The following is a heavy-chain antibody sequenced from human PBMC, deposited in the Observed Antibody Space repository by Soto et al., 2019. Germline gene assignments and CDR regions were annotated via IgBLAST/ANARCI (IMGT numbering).Heavy chain of an antibody. CDR2: IYPGDSDT. CDR3: AITYDFWSGYSGWFDP. V-gene: IGHV5-51*03. D-gene: IGHD3-3*01. CDR1: GYSFTSYW. Sequence: EVQLVQSGAEVKKPGESLKISCKGSGYSFTSYWIGWVRQMPGKGLEWMGIIYPGDSDTRYSPSFQGQVTISADKSISTAYLQWSSLKASDTAMYYCAITYDFWSGYSGWFDPWGKGTLVTVSS. J-gene: IGHJ5*02.